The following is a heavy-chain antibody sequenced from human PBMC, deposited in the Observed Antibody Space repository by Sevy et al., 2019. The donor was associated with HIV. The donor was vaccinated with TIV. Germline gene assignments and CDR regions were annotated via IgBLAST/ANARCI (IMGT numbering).Heavy chain of an antibody. Sequence: SETLSLTCSVSGGSIPSNNYYWGWIRQPPGKGLEWIGSIYHSGNTYYNPSLKSRVTVSVDTSRSHFSLKVTSVAASDTAVYFCASQPGYRSTYYGFSLSRTFDSWGPGTLVTVSS. CDR3: ASQPGYRSTYYGFSLSRTFDS. CDR2: IYHSGNT. V-gene: IGHV4-39*01. CDR1: GGSIPSNNYY. D-gene: IGHD6-19*01. J-gene: IGHJ4*02.